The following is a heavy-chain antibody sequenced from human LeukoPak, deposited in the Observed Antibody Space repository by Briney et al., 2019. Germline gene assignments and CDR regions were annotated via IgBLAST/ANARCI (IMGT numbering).Heavy chain of an antibody. D-gene: IGHD1-26*01. CDR3: ARVRGASYIDS. Sequence: SETLSLTCTVSGGSISSSSYYWGWIRQPPGKGLEWIGSIYYSGSTYYNPSLKSRVTMAIDTSKNQISLNLTSVTAADTAVYYCARVRGASYIDSWGQGTLVTVSS. V-gene: IGHV4-39*07. CDR1: GGSISSSSYY. J-gene: IGHJ4*02. CDR2: IYYSGST.